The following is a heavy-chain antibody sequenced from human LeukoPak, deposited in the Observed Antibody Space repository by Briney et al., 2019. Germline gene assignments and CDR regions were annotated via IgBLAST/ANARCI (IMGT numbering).Heavy chain of an antibody. CDR2: ISGSGGST. Sequence: PGGSLRLSCAASGFTFSSYAMSWVRQAPGKGLEWVSAISGSGGSTYYADSVKGRFTISRDDSKNTLYLQMNSLRAEDTAVYYCAKVLVVVAASCFDYWGQGPWSPSPQ. V-gene: IGHV3-23*01. J-gene: IGHJ4*03. CDR1: GFTFSSYA. CDR3: AKVLVVVAASCFDY. D-gene: IGHD2-15*01.